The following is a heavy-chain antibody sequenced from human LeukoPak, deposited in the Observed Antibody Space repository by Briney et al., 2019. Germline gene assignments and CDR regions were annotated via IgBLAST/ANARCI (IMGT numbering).Heavy chain of an antibody. V-gene: IGHV3-11*01. CDR1: GFTFSDYY. Sequence: GGSLRLSCAAPGFTFSDYYVSWIRQAPGKGLEWVSYISGSGSTVYYAASVRGRFTISRDNAKNSLFLQMNSLRAEDTAVYYCARDRGNSDPGDWFDSWGQGTLVTVSS. CDR3: ARDRGNSDPGDWFDS. CDR2: ISGSGSTV. D-gene: IGHD4-23*01. J-gene: IGHJ5*01.